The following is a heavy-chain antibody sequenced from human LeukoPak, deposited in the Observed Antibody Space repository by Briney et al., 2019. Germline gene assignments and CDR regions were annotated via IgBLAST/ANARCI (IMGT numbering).Heavy chain of an antibody. CDR2: MSPDGSGK. Sequence: GGSLRLSCAASGFTFSTYWMSWVRQSPGKGLEWVANMSPDGSGKYYADSVRGRFTISRDNAKNSLYLQMNSLRAEDTAVYYCARDPSSLRDSFDYWGQGTLVTVSS. CDR1: GFTFSTYW. V-gene: IGHV3-7*01. J-gene: IGHJ4*02. CDR3: ARDPSSLRDSFDY.